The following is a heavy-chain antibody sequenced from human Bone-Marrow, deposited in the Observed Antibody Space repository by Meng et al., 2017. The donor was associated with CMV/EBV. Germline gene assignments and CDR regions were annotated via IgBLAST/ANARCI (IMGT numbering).Heavy chain of an antibody. CDR3: ARGQGQLGGTQFAY. J-gene: IGHJ4*02. D-gene: IGHD6-6*01. Sequence: ASVKVSCKAFGYTFNNYGLSWVRQAPGQGLEWMGWISAYNGNTNHAQKFQGRVTMTTDTSTSTAYMELRSLKSDDTAVYYCARGQGQLGGTQFAYWGQGTRVTFSS. CDR1: GYTFNNYG. CDR2: ISAYNGNT. V-gene: IGHV1-18*04.